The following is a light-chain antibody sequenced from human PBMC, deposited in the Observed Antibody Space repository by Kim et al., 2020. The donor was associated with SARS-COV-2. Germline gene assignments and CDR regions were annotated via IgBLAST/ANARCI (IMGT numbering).Light chain of an antibody. CDR1: KLGDKY. CDR3: QAWWV. V-gene: IGLV3-1*01. J-gene: IGLJ3*02. CDR2: QDS. Sequence: SYELTQPPSVSVSPGQTASITCSGDKLGDKYACWYQQKPGQSPVLVIYQDSKRPSGIPERFSGSNSGNTATLTISGTQAMDEADYYCQAWWVFGGGTQLT.